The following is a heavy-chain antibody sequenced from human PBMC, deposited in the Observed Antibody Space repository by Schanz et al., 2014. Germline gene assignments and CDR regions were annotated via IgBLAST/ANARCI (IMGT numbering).Heavy chain of an antibody. J-gene: IGHJ6*02. CDR2: LSGGSSYI. Sequence: EVQLVESGGGLIQPGGSLRLSCAVSGFSVSTNYMSWVRQAPGKGLEWVSSLSGGSSYIFYADSVKGRFTISRDNSKNTVYLQMNSLRAEDTAVYFCASLIGTTSAHFYGMDVWGQGTTVTVSS. CDR1: GFSVSTNY. D-gene: IGHD1-7*01. V-gene: IGHV3-53*01. CDR3: ASLIGTTSAHFYGMDV.